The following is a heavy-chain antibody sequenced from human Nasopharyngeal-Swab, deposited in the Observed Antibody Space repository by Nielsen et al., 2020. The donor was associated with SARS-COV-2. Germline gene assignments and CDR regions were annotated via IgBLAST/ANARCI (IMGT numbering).Heavy chain of an antibody. CDR1: GYTFTTHA. CDR3: ARPSPYGDYSFDY. Sequence: ASVKVSCKDSGYTFTTHAMNWVRQAPGQGLEWMGWINTNTGSPRYAQGFTGRFVFSLDTSVSTAYLQIRSLKPEDTAVYFCARPSPYGDYSFDYWGQGTLVTVSS. V-gene: IGHV7-4-1*01. J-gene: IGHJ4*02. D-gene: IGHD4-17*01. CDR2: INTNTGSP.